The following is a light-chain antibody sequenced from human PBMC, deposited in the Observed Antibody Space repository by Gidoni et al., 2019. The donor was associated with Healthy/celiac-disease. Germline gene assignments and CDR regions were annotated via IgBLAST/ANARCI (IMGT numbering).Light chain of an antibody. CDR1: QSVSGN. J-gene: IGKJ1*01. V-gene: IGKV3-15*01. Sequence: EIVLTQSPATLSVSPGASATLSCRASQSVSGNLAWYQQKPGQAPRLLISGASTRATGIPVRFSGSGSGTEFTLTISSLQSEDIAVYYCQHYNSWPWAFXXXTKVEI. CDR2: GAS. CDR3: QHYNSWPWA.